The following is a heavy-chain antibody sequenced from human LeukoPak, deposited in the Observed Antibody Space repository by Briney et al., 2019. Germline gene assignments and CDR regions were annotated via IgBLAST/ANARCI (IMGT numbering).Heavy chain of an antibody. J-gene: IGHJ4*02. CDR3: ARDSYTRPGY. CDR1: GFSFSSYW. CDR2: IKHDGSEQ. Sequence: GGSLRLSCTASGFSFSSYWMIWVRQAPGKGLEWVANIKHDGSEQHYVDFVKGRFTISRDNTMNSVYLQMDSLRVEDTAVYYCARDSYTRPGYWGQGTLVTVSS. V-gene: IGHV3-7*03. D-gene: IGHD1-14*01.